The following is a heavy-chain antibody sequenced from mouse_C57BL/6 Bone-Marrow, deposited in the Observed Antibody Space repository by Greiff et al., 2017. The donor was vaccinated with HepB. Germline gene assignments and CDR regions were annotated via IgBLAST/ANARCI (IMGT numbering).Heavy chain of an antibody. CDR1: GFTFSSYA. CDR2: ISDGGSYT. V-gene: IGHV5-4*01. Sequence: EVQRVESGGGLVKPGGSLKLSCAASGFTFSSYAMSWVRQTPEKRLEWVATISDGGSYTYYPDNVKGRFTISRDNAKNNLYLQMSHLKSEDTAMYYCARDRSWGFAYWGQGTLVTVSA. CDR3: ARDRSWGFAY. J-gene: IGHJ3*01.